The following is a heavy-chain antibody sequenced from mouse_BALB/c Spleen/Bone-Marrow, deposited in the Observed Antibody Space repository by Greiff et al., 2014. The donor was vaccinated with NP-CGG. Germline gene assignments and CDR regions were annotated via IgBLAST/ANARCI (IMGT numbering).Heavy chain of an antibody. V-gene: IGHV1-69*02. Sequence: QVTLKESGAELVRPGASVKLSCRASGYTFTSYWINWVKQRPGQGLEWIGNIYPSDSYTNYNQRFKDKATLTVGKSSSTAYMQLSSPTSEDSAVYYCTRYGNSHYYAMDYWGQGTSVTVSS. D-gene: IGHD1-1*01. CDR2: IYPSDSYT. J-gene: IGHJ4*01. CDR1: GYTFTSYW. CDR3: TRYGNSHYYAMDY.